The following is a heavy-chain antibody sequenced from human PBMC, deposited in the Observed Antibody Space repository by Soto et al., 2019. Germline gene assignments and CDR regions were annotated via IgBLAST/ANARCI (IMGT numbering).Heavy chain of an antibody. CDR2: MNPNSGNT. J-gene: IGHJ3*02. V-gene: IGHV1-8*01. Sequence: ASVKVSCKASGYTFTSYDINGVRQATGQGLEWVGWMNPNSGNTGYAQKFQGRVTMTRNTSISTAYMELSSLRSEDTAVYYSARGMLGLDAFDIWGQGTMVTV. D-gene: IGHD3-10*02. CDR3: ARGMLGLDAFDI. CDR1: GYTFTSYD.